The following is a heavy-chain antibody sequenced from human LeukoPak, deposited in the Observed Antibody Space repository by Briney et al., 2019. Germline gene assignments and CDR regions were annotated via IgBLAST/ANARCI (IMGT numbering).Heavy chain of an antibody. CDR2: IYPGDSDT. Sequence: GESLKISCKASGYSFTNYWIGWVRQMPGKGLEWMGIIYPGDSDTRYNPSFQGQVTISADKSINTAYLQWSSLRASDTAMYYCARRGGNSYGHFDYWGQGALVTVSS. J-gene: IGHJ4*02. D-gene: IGHD5-18*01. V-gene: IGHV5-51*01. CDR1: GYSFTNYW. CDR3: ARRGGNSYGHFDY.